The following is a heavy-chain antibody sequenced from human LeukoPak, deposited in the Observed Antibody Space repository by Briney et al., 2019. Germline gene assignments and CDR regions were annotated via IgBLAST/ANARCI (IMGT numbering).Heavy chain of an antibody. V-gene: IGHV4-59*01. J-gene: IGHJ4*02. CDR3: ARGAGWYNY. CDR2: IYYSGTT. CDR1: RGSISNFY. Sequence: PSETLSLTCTVSRGSISNFYWSWIRQPPGKGLEWIGYIYYSGTTNYNPSLKSRVTISVDTSKNQFSLKLHSMSAADTAVYYCARGAGWYNYWGQGTLVSVSS. D-gene: IGHD6-19*01.